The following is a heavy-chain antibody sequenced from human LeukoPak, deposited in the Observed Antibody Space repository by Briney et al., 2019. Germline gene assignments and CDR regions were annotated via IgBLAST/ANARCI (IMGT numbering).Heavy chain of an antibody. CDR2: IYYSGST. CDR1: GGSISSYY. J-gene: IGHJ6*02. Sequence: SETLSLTCSVSGGSISSYYWSWIRQPPGMGLEWLGYIYYSGSTNYNPSLKSRVTISVDTSKNQFSLKLSSVTAADTAVYYCARGGPAVPGTYIWGQGTTVTVSS. D-gene: IGHD6-19*01. CDR3: ARGGPAVPGTYI. V-gene: IGHV4-59*01.